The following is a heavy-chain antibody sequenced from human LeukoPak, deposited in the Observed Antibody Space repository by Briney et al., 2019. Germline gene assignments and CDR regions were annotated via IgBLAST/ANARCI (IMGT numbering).Heavy chain of an antibody. CDR2: ISSSSSYI. CDR1: GFTFSSYS. D-gene: IGHD3-9*01. CDR3: ARDPQNYDTLTGPDY. V-gene: IGHV3-21*01. Sequence: GGSLRLSCAASGFTFSSYSMNWVRQAPGKGLEWVSSISSSSSYIYYADSVKGRFTISRDNAKNSLYLQMNSLRAEDTAVYYCARDPQNYDTLTGPDYWGQGTLVTVSS. J-gene: IGHJ4*02.